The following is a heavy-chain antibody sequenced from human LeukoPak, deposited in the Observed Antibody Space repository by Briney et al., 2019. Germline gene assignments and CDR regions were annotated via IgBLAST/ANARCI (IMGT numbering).Heavy chain of an antibody. CDR2: VYHNGNT. D-gene: IGHD5-24*01. CDR3: VAGRWLQQLY. Sequence: PSETLSLTCTVSGFSISSYDMTWIRQAPGKGLEWVWSVYHNGNTNYNPSLKSRFTVSVDTSKNEFSLRLGCVAAADTAVYYCVAGRWLQQLYWGQGALVIVSS. V-gene: IGHV4-59*03. CDR1: GFSISSYD. J-gene: IGHJ4*02.